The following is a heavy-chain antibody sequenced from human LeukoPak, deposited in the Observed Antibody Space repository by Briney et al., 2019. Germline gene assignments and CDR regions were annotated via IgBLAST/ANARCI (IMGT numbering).Heavy chain of an antibody. Sequence: SETLSLTCTVSGGSISSYYWSWIRQPPGKGLEWIGYIYYSGSTNYNPSLKSRVTISVDTSKNQFSLKLSSVTAADTAVYYCARPFCSGGSCHFEYWGQGTLVTVSS. CDR2: IYYSGST. J-gene: IGHJ4*02. CDR1: GGSISSYY. V-gene: IGHV4-59*08. D-gene: IGHD2-15*01. CDR3: ARPFCSGGSCHFEY.